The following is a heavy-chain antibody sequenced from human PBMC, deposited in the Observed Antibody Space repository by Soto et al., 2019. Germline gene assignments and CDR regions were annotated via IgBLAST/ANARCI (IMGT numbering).Heavy chain of an antibody. J-gene: IGHJ4*02. CDR1: GFTFSSYS. CDR2: ISSSSSYI. CDR3: ARELRHYYDSSGYLDY. D-gene: IGHD3-22*01. Sequence: GGSLRLSCAASGFTFSSYSMNWVRQAPGKGLEWVSSISSSSSYIYYADSVKGRFTISRDNAKNSLYLQMNSLRAEDTAVYYCARELRHYYDSSGYLDYWGQGTLVTVHS. V-gene: IGHV3-21*01.